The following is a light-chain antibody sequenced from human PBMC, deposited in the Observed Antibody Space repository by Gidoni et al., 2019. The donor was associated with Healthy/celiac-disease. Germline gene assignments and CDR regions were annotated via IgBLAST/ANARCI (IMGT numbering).Light chain of an antibody. J-gene: IGKJ4*01. CDR1: QSISSY. V-gene: IGKV1-39*01. CDR2: AAS. Sequence: DIQMTQSPSSLSASVGDRVTITCRASQSISSYLNWYQQKPGKAPKLLIYAASSLQSGVPSRFSGSGSGTDFTLTISSLQPEDFATYYCQQSYSILLTFXGXTKVXIK. CDR3: QQSYSILLT.